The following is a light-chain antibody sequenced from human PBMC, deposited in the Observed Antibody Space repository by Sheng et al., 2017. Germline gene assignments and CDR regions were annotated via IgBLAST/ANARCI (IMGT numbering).Light chain of an antibody. V-gene: IGLV2-11*01. CDR2: DVS. CDR1: STDVGGYNY. Sequence: QSALTQPRSVSGSPGQSVTFSCTGTSTDVGGYNYVSWYQQHPGRAPKLMIYDVSQRPLGVPDRFSGSKSGNTASLTISGLQAEDEADYYCCSYAGSYTYWVFGGGTKLTVL. CDR3: CSYAGSYTYWV. J-gene: IGLJ3*02.